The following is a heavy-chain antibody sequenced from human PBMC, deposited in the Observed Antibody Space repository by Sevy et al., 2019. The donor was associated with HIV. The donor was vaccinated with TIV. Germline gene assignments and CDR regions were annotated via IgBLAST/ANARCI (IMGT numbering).Heavy chain of an antibody. D-gene: IGHD6-19*01. CDR3: ARGGGNGWYYFDY. V-gene: IGHV1-69*13. CDR2: IITIIGTV. CDR1: GGTFSSYG. J-gene: IGHJ4*02. Sequence: ASVKVSCKASGGTFSSYGISWVRQAPGQGLEWMGGIITIIGTVNYAQKFQGRVTITSDESTTTAYMELSSLRSEDTAVDYCARGGGNGWYYFDYWGQETLVTVSS.